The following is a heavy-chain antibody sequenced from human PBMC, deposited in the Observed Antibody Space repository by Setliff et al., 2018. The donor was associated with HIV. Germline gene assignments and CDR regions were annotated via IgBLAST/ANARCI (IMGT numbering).Heavy chain of an antibody. J-gene: IGHJ5*02. CDR3: AREKSALLWKNWFDP. V-gene: IGHV4-61*09. CDR2: IYTSGST. Sequence: SETLSLTCTVSGGSISSGSYYWSWIRQPAGKGLEWIGHIYTSGSTNYNPSLKSRVTISVDTSKNQFSLKLSSVTAADTAVYYCAREKSALLWKNWFDPWGQGTLVTVSS. CDR1: GGSISSGSYY. D-gene: IGHD3-10*01.